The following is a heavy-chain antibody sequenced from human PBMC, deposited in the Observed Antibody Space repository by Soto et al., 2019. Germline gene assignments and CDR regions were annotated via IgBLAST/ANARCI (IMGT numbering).Heavy chain of an antibody. CDR3: ARITRSPNSGYFDY. J-gene: IGHJ4*02. CDR1: GGSFSGYY. CDR2: INHSGST. Sequence: PSETLSLTCAGYGGSFSGYYWTWIRQPPGTGLEWIGEINHSGSTNYNPSLKSRVSISIDTSKNQFSLRLSSVTAADTAVYYCARITRSPNSGYFDYWGRGALVTVPS. D-gene: IGHD7-27*01. V-gene: IGHV4-34*01.